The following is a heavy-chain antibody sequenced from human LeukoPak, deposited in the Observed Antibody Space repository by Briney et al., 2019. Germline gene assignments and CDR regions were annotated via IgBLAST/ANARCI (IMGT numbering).Heavy chain of an antibody. D-gene: IGHD3-22*01. Sequence: GASVKVSCKASGGTFSSYAISWVRQAPGQGLEWMGRIIPIFGTANYAQKFQGRVTITTDESTSTAYMELSSLRSEDTAVYYCARTRYYDSIGGDYWGQGTLVTVSS. J-gene: IGHJ4*02. CDR2: IIPIFGTA. CDR1: GGTFSSYA. V-gene: IGHV1-69*05. CDR3: ARTRYYDSIGGDY.